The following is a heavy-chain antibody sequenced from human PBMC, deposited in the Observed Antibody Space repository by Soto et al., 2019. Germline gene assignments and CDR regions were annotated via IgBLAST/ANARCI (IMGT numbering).Heavy chain of an antibody. V-gene: IGHV1-46*01. Sequence: GXSVKVSCKASGYTFTSYYMHLVRQTPGQGLEWMGIINPSGGSTSYAQKFQGRVTMTRDTSTSTVYMELSSLRSEHTAVYYCARDTTEMATITPYFDYWGQGTLVTVSS. CDR3: ARDTTEMATITPYFDY. CDR1: GYTFTSYY. D-gene: IGHD5-12*01. J-gene: IGHJ4*02. CDR2: INPSGGST.